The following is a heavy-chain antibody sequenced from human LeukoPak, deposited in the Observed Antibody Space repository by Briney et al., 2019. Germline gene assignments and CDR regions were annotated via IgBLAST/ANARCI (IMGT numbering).Heavy chain of an antibody. D-gene: IGHD2-15*01. V-gene: IGHV1-69*13. Sequence: ASVKVSCKASGGTFSSYAISWVRQAPGQGLEWMGGIIPILGTANYAQKFQGRVTITADESTSTAYMELSSLRSEDTAVYYCARDGRYCSGDSCYSDWGQGTLVTVSS. J-gene: IGHJ4*02. CDR2: IIPILGTA. CDR1: GGTFSSYA. CDR3: ARDGRYCSGDSCYSD.